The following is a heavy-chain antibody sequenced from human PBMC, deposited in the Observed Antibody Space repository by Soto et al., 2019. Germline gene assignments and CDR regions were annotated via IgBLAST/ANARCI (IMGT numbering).Heavy chain of an antibody. CDR1: GFTFSSYA. J-gene: IGHJ6*02. CDR2: ISSNGGST. V-gene: IGHV3-64D*06. Sequence: PGGSLRLSCSASGFTFSSYAMHWVRQAPGKGLEYVSAISSNGGSTYYADSVKDRFTISRDNSKNTLYLQMSSLRAEDAAVYYCVTPYYDFWSGYYTGGLDVWGQGTTVTVSS. CDR3: VTPYYDFWSGYYTGGLDV. D-gene: IGHD3-3*01.